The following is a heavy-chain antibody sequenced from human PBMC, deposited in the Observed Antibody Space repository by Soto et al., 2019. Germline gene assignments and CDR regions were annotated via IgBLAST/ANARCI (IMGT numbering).Heavy chain of an antibody. Sequence: KTSETLSLTCTVSGGSISSGDYYWSWIRQPPGKGLEWIGYIYYSGSTYYNPSLKSRVTISVDTSKNQFSLKLSSVTAADTAVYYCARDLGITGIHAYYYGMDVWGQGTTVTVSS. CDR3: ARDLGITGIHAYYYGMDV. CDR2: IYYSGST. J-gene: IGHJ6*02. V-gene: IGHV4-30-4*01. D-gene: IGHD1-20*01. CDR1: GGSISSGDYY.